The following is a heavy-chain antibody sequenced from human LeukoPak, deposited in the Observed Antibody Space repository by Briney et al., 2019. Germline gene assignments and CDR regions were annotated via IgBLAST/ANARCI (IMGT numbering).Heavy chain of an antibody. CDR3: AKDHRTIFGVVITLLFDY. CDR1: GFTFSSYA. CDR2: ISGSGGST. D-gene: IGHD3-3*01. V-gene: IGHV3-23*01. Sequence: GGSLRLSCAASGFTFSSYAMSWVRQAPGKGLEWVSAISGSGGSTYYADSVKGRFTISRDNSKNTLYLQMNSLRAEDTAVYYCAKDHRTIFGVVITLLFDYWGQGTLVTVSS. J-gene: IGHJ4*02.